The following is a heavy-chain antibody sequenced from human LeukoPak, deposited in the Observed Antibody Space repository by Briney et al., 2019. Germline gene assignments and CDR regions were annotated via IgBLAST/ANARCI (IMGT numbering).Heavy chain of an antibody. CDR1: GFISEEYA. CDR3: AKDIVITVITRYFDY. CDR2: ISGDGDST. J-gene: IGHJ4*02. Sequence: GGSLRHSCAASGFISEEYAMKGARQTPGKGLEWIALISGDGDSTYYADSVKGRFTISRDNSKNSLFLEVSSVRTEDTARYYCAKDIVITVITRYFDYWGQGTQVTVSS. V-gene: IGHV3-43*02. D-gene: IGHD4-23*01.